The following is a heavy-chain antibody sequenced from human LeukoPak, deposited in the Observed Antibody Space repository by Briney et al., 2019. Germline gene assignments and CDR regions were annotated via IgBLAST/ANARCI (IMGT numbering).Heavy chain of an antibody. CDR2: VTGDGITT. Sequence: GGSLRLSCAASGFTFRYSAMSWVRQAPGKGLEWVSTVTGDGITTYYGNSVKGRFTISRDNSKNTVYLQLNSLRADDTAVYYCAREDLYNYPLDFWGQGTLVTVSS. V-gene: IGHV3-23*01. D-gene: IGHD5-24*01. CDR1: GFTFRYSA. CDR3: AREDLYNYPLDF. J-gene: IGHJ1*01.